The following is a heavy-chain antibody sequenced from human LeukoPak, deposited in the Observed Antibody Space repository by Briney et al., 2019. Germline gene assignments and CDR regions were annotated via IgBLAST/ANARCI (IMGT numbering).Heavy chain of an antibody. D-gene: IGHD3/OR15-3a*01. V-gene: IGHV3-7*01. CDR2: IRPDGSAV. J-gene: IGHJ6*02. CDR3: ARFGLPYSIDL. CDR1: GFTFNQHS. Sequence: GGSLRLSCIASGFTFNQHSISWVRQAPVKGLEWVACIRPDGSAVLYVDSVKGRFTFSRDNAKNSLDLQMNSLRAEDTAVYYCARFGLPYSIDLWGQGTMVTVSS.